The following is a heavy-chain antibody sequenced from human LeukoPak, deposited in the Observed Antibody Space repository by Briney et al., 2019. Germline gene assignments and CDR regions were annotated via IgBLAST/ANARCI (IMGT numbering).Heavy chain of an antibody. CDR3: AKPLYDFWSGLFDY. Sequence: GGSLRLSCAASGFTFSSYWMSWVRQAPGKGLEWVAFIRYDGSNKYYADSVKGRFTISRDNSKNTLYLQMNSLRAEDTAVYYCAKPLYDFWSGLFDYWGQGTLVTVSS. J-gene: IGHJ4*02. D-gene: IGHD3-3*01. CDR1: GFTFSSYW. V-gene: IGHV3-30*02. CDR2: IRYDGSNK.